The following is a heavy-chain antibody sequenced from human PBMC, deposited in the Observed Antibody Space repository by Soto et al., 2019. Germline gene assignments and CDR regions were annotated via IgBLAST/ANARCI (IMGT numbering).Heavy chain of an antibody. V-gene: IGHV4-59*01. CDR2: IYYSGST. CDR3: ARERSSGWCDY. Sequence: TSETLSLTCTVSGGSIGTYYWSWIRQPPGKGLEWIGYIYYSGSTNYNPSLKSRVTLSVDTSKNQFSLKLSSVTAADTAVYYCARERSSGWCDYWGQGTLVTVSS. D-gene: IGHD6-19*01. CDR1: GGSIGTYY. J-gene: IGHJ4*02.